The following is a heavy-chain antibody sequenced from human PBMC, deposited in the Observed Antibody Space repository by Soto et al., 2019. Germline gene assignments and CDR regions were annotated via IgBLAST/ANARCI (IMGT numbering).Heavy chain of an antibody. J-gene: IGHJ6*02. D-gene: IGHD7-27*01. V-gene: IGHV1-69*01. CDR1: GDTFKNCV. CDR3: AAELGFGKLSVV. CDR2: IIPLFGTT. Sequence: QVQVVQSGVEVRRPGSSVKVSCKASGDTFKNCVISWVRQAPGQGLEWMGGIIPLFGTTEFAQRFQGRHTITTDESTTTAYMELSRLRSEDAATYYWAAELGFGKLSVVWGQGTTVIVSS.